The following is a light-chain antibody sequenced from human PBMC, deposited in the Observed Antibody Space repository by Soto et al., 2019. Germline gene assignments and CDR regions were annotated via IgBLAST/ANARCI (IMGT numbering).Light chain of an antibody. Sequence: IWMYMSASTLSVDVGDRVTMAGRASQTISSWLAWYQHELGKAPKLLVYQASPLKNRVPSRFSGSCPGTEFTLTIFNLHPVHYMTSHCPRSTIYSGGFGK. J-gene: IGKJ5*01. CDR2: QAS. CDR1: QTISSW. V-gene: IGKV1-5*03. CDR3: PRSTIYSGG.